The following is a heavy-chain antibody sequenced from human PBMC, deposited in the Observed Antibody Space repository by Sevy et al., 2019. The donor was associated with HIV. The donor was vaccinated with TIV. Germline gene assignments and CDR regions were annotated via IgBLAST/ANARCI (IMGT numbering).Heavy chain of an antibody. CDR1: GFTFGDYA. CDR2: IRSKAYGGTT. V-gene: IGHV3-49*04. D-gene: IGHD2-2*01. J-gene: IGHJ6*02. CDR3: TSFFPDIVVVPAASYYYYGMDV. Sequence: GGSLRLSCTASGFTFGDYAMSWVRQAPGKGLEWVGFIRSKAYGGTTEYAASVKGRFTISRDDSKSIAYLQMNSLKTEDTAVYYCTSFFPDIVVVPAASYYYYGMDVWGQGTTVTVSS.